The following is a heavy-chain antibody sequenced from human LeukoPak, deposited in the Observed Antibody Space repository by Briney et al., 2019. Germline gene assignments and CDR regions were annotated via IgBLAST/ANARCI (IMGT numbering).Heavy chain of an antibody. J-gene: IGHJ4*02. CDR1: GYTFTSYG. Sequence: ASVKVSCKASGYTFTSYGISRVRQAPGQGLEWMGWISAYNGNTNYAQKLQGRVTMTTDTSTSTAYMELRSLRSDDTAVYYCARLYGYSSSWPRGDFDYWGQGTLVTVSS. CDR2: ISAYNGNT. V-gene: IGHV1-18*01. D-gene: IGHD6-13*01. CDR3: ARLYGYSSSWPRGDFDY.